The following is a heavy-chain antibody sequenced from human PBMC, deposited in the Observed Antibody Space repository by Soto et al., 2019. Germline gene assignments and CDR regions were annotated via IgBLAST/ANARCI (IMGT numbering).Heavy chain of an antibody. CDR1: GFTLSSYW. D-gene: IGHD3-22*01. V-gene: IGHV3-74*01. Sequence: EVQLVESGGGLVQPGGSLRLSCAASGFTLSSYWMHWVRQAPGKGLVWVSRINSDGSSTSYADSVKGRFTISRVNAKNTLYLQMNSLRAEDTAVYYCARDPGTGYYDSSGYYYDWGQGTLVTVSS. CDR3: ARDPGTGYYDSSGYYYD. J-gene: IGHJ4*02. CDR2: INSDGSST.